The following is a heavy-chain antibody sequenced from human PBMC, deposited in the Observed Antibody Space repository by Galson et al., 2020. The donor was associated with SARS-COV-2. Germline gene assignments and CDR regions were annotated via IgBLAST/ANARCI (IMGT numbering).Heavy chain of an antibody. D-gene: IGHD2-15*01. CDR1: GVSISTTNY. V-gene: IGHV4-38-2*01. CDR2: VYHSGST. CDR3: ARQGVTKIFVLSVPGWFFDL. Sequence: SETLSLTCAASGVSISTTNYWSWIRPAPGKGLEWIGSVYHSGSTYYNPSLKSRVTISLDTSKNQFSLRLTSVTAADTALYYCARQGVTKIFVLSVPGWFFDLWGRGTLVTVSS. J-gene: IGHJ2*01.